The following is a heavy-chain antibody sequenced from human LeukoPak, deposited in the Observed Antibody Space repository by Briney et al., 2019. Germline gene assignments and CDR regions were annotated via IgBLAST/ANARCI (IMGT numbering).Heavy chain of an antibody. CDR2: VYPTGST. V-gene: IGHV4-4*09. Sequence: SETLSLTCTVSGGSLSSYHWSWIQQPPGKGLEWVGYVYPTGSTNYSPSLKSRVTISVDTSKNQFSLKLSSVTAADTAVYHCARLFRSWSPRSYFDFWGQGTLVTVSS. CDR3: ARLFRSWSPRSYFDF. J-gene: IGHJ4*02. D-gene: IGHD6-13*01. CDR1: GGSLSSYH.